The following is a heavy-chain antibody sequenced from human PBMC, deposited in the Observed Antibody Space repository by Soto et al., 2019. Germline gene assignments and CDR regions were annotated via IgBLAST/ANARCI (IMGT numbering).Heavy chain of an antibody. CDR2: IYPGDSDT. D-gene: IGHD3-3*01. V-gene: IGHV5-51*01. CDR3: ARLGPKNDYDCWSGYDSSPNYYYYYGMDV. J-gene: IGHJ6*02. Sequence: PGESLKISCKGSGYSFTSYWIGWVRQTPGKGLEWMGIIYPGDSDTRYSPSFQGQVTISADKSISTAYLQWSSLKASDTAMYYCARLGPKNDYDCWSGYDSSPNYYYYYGMDVWGQGTTVTVSS. CDR1: GYSFTSYW.